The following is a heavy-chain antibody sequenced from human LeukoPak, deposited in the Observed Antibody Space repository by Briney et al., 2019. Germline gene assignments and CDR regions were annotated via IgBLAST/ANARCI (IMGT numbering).Heavy chain of an antibody. CDR1: GFTFSSYA. Sequence: GGSLRLSCAASGFTFSSYAMHWVRQAPGKGLEWVAVISYDGSNKYYADSVKGRFTISRDNSKNTLYLQMNSLRAEDTAVYYCARVRGGSGWYFGYFDYWGQGTLVTVSS. CDR2: ISYDGSNK. V-gene: IGHV3-30-3*01. D-gene: IGHD6-19*01. J-gene: IGHJ4*02. CDR3: ARVRGGSGWYFGYFDY.